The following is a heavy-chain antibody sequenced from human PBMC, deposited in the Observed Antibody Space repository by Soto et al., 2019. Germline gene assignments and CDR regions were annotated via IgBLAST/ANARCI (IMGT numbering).Heavy chain of an antibody. CDR3: AKERSVVATTPDFDY. Sequence: QVRLVESGGGVVQPGRSLRLSCAASGFTFSSFGMHWVRQAPGKGLAWVAVASYDGSYKYYADSVKGRFTISRDNSKNTLYLQMNSLRAEDTAVYYCAKERSVVATTPDFDYWGQGTLVTVSS. CDR1: GFTFSSFG. D-gene: IGHD5-12*01. V-gene: IGHV3-30*18. J-gene: IGHJ4*02. CDR2: ASYDGSYK.